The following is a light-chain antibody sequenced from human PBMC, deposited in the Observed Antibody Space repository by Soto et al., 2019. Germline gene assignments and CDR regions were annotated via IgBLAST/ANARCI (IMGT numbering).Light chain of an antibody. J-gene: IGKJ5*01. CDR2: DVS. CDR3: QQFNSYPIT. CDR1: QDIRGA. V-gene: IGKV1-13*02. Sequence: AIQVTQSPSSLSASVGDRVTITCRASQDIRGALAWYQQKPGKAPKLLIYDVSTLGNEVPSRFSGSSSGTQFTLTISSLQPEDFGTYYCQQFNSYPITFGHGTRLEIK.